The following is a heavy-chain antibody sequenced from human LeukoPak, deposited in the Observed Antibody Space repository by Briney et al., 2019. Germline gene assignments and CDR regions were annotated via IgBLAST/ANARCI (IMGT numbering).Heavy chain of an antibody. J-gene: IGHJ6*04. CDR1: GFTFRDYD. CDR2: ISSSDRTI. CDR3: AELGITMIGGV. D-gene: IGHD3-10*02. Sequence: GGSLRLSCAASGFTFRDYDMTWIRQAPGKGLEWVSYISSSDRTIYNAESVKGRFTISRDNAKNSLYLQMNSLRAEDTAVYYCAELGITMIGGVWGKGTTVTISS. V-gene: IGHV3-11*04.